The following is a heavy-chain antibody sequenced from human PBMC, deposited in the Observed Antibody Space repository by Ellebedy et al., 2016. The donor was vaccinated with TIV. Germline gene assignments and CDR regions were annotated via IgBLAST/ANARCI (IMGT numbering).Heavy chain of an antibody. D-gene: IGHD6-19*01. CDR1: GLSLTTRGVA. Sequence: SGPTLVKPPQTLTLTCTFSGLSLTTRGVAVGWFRQPPGKALEWLTLIYWNDDNPYSPSLKSRLTITRDTSKDQVVLPMTNMDPVDTATYYCAHGSGWVFDLWGQGILVTVSS. CDR3: AHGSGWVFDL. V-gene: IGHV2-5*01. CDR2: IYWNDDN. J-gene: IGHJ4*02.